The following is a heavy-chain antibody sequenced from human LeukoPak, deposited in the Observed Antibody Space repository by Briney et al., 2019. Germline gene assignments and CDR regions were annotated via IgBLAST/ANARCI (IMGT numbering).Heavy chain of an antibody. V-gene: IGHV5-51*01. J-gene: IGHJ4*02. CDR3: ARLLDYGSGSYPSRYFDY. CDR1: GYSFTSYW. CDR2: IYLGDSDT. D-gene: IGHD3-10*01. Sequence: GESLKISFKGSGYSFTSYWSGWVRQMPGKGLGWMGIIYLGDSDTRYSPSFQGQVTISADKSISTAYLQWSSLKASDTAMYYCARLLDYGSGSYPSRYFDYWGQGTLVTVSS.